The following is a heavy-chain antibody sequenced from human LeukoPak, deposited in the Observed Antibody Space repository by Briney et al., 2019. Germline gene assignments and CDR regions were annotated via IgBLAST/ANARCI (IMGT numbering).Heavy chain of an antibody. CDR1: GFTFRSFS. Sequence: GGSLRLSCAASGFTFRSFSMNWVRQAPGKGLEWVSAISSSGRYMYYADSVKGRFTISRDNSKNTLYLQMNSLRAEDTAVYYCARSPELSYYFDYWGQGTLVTVSS. V-gene: IGHV3-21*01. CDR3: ARSPELSYYFDY. D-gene: IGHD1-26*01. J-gene: IGHJ4*02. CDR2: ISSSGRYM.